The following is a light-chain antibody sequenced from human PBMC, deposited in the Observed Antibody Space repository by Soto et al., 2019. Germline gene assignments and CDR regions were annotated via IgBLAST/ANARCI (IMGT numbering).Light chain of an antibody. Sequence: QSVLTQPPSASGSPGQSVTISCTGTSSDVGGYNYVSWYQQHPGKAPKLMIYEVSKRPSGVPDRSSGSKSGNTASLTVSGLQAEDEADYYCSSYAASNNFVFGTGTKVTV. V-gene: IGLV2-8*01. CDR3: SSYAASNNFV. CDR1: SSDVGGYNY. CDR2: EVS. J-gene: IGLJ1*01.